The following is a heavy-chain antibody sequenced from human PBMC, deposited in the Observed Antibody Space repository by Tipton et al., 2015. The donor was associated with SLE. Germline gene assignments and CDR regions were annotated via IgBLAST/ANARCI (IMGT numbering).Heavy chain of an antibody. J-gene: IGHJ5*02. V-gene: IGHV4-4*08. D-gene: IGHD6-13*01. CDR3: AREGTAAGVTNWFDP. Sequence: TLSLTCNVSGASVSSYYWSWIRQPPGKGLEWIGYIYTNERSDYDPSLKSLVTMSVDTSKNHFSLKVSSVTAADTAVYYCAREGTAAGVTNWFDPWGQGTLVTVSS. CDR2: IYTNERS. CDR1: GASVSSYY.